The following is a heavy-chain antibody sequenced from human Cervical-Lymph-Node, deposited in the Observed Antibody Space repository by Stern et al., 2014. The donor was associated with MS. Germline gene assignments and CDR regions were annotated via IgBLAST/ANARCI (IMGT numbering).Heavy chain of an antibody. J-gene: IGHJ5*02. D-gene: IGHD3-10*01. CDR3: AREQSIHYPAFAP. Sequence: QVQLVQSGAEVKKPGSSVRVSCKASGGSFKSYAFNWLRQAPGQGLEWMGDIVPMFAKANYAQKFQGRVTVTADEATNTVYMELSFLTSEDTAVYYCAREQSIHYPAFAPWGQGTLVTVSS. CDR2: IVPMFAKA. V-gene: IGHV1-69*01. CDR1: GGSFKSYA.